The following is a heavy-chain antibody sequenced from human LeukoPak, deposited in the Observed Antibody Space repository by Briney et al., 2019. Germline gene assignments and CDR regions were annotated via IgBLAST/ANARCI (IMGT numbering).Heavy chain of an antibody. CDR3: ARERCSSTSCYIHGMDV. V-gene: IGHV3-48*02. J-gene: IGHJ6*02. Sequence: GGSLRLSCAASGFTFSDYVMHWVRQAPGKGLEWVSYISSSSSTIYYADSVKGRFTISRDNAKNSLYLQMNSLRDEDTAVYYCARERCSSTSCYIHGMDVWGQGTTVTVSS. D-gene: IGHD2-2*02. CDR1: GFTFSDYV. CDR2: ISSSSSTI.